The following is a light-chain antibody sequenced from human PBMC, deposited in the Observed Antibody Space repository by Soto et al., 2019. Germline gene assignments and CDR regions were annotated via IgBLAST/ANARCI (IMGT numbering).Light chain of an antibody. Sequence: AIQMTQSPSSLSASVGDRVTITCRASQGIRNDLGWYQPKPGKPPKLLIYGASSLHSGVPSRFSGSGSGTDFTLIISSLQPEDFATYYCLQEYNYPLTFGGGTKVEIK. CDR1: QGIRND. CDR2: GAS. J-gene: IGKJ4*01. V-gene: IGKV1-6*01. CDR3: LQEYNYPLT.